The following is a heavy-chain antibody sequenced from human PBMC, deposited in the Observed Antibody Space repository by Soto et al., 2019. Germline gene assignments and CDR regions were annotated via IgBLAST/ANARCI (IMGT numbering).Heavy chain of an antibody. Sequence: QVQLVQSGAELTKPGASVKVSCKASGYTFTSYGISWVRQAPGQGLEWMGWISAYNGNTNYAQNLQGRVTITTDTSTSTAYMELRSLRSDDTAVDYCVRDSQWLSRGGWFDPWGQGTLVNVSS. CDR1: GYTFTSYG. CDR2: ISAYNGNT. J-gene: IGHJ5*02. CDR3: VRDSQWLSRGGWFDP. D-gene: IGHD6-19*01. V-gene: IGHV1-18*01.